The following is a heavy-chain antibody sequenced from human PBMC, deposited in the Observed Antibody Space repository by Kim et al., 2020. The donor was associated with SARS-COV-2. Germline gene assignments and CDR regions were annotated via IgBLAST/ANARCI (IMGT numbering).Heavy chain of an antibody. D-gene: IGHD3-22*01. CDR3: ARTRITMIVVVTHFDY. V-gene: IGHV4-31*02. Sequence: SLTSRVTISVDTSKNQFSLKLSSVTVADTAVYYCARTRITMIVVVTHFDYWGQGTLVTVSS. J-gene: IGHJ4*02.